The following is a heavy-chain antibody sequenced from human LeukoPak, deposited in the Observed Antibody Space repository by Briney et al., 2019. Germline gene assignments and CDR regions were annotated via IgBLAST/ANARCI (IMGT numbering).Heavy chain of an antibody. CDR3: TRVGYCASTDCYTGVAPFDY. D-gene: IGHD2-2*02. CDR1: GFTFSNYW. V-gene: IGHV3-7*04. J-gene: IGHJ4*02. CDR2: IKQDGSEK. Sequence: GGSLRLSCAVSGFTFSNYWMSWVRQAPGKGLEWVANIKQDGSEKYYVDSVKDRFTISRDNAQNSLYLQMNTLRAEDTAVYYCTRVGYCASTDCYTGVAPFDYWGQGTLVTVSS.